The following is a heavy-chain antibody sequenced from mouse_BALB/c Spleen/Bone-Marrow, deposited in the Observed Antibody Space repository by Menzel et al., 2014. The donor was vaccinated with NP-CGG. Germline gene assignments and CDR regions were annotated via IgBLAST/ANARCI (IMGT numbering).Heavy chain of an antibody. V-gene: IGHV1-26*01. Sequence: SGPELVKPGASMKMSCKASGYTFTDYYMKWVRQSHGKSLEWIGDINPKNGDTFYNQKFKDKATLTVDTSSSTAYMQLDSLTSEDSAAKYGVMGVQLCWNFDVWGPGTTLTVSS. J-gene: IGHJ1*01. CDR2: INPKNGDT. CDR1: GYTFTDYY. D-gene: IGHD4-1*02. CDR3: VMGVQLCWNFDV.